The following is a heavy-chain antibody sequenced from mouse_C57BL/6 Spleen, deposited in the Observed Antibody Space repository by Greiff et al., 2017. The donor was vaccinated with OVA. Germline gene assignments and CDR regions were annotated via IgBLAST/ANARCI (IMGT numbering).Heavy chain of an antibody. J-gene: IGHJ4*01. CDR2: ISSGGDYI. D-gene: IGHD2-5*01. V-gene: IGHV5-9-1*02. CDR1: GFTFSSYA. Sequence: EVKLMESGAGLVKPGGSLKLSCAASGFTFSSYAMSWVRQTPEKRLEWVAYISSGGDYIYYADTVKGRFTISRDNARNTLYLQMSSLKSEDTAMYYCTRAYYSNLYAMDYWGQGTSVTVSS. CDR3: TRAYYSNLYAMDY.